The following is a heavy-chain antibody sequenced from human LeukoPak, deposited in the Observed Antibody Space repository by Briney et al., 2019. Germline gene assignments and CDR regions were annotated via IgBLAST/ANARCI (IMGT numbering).Heavy chain of an antibody. J-gene: IGHJ5*02. V-gene: IGHV1-2*02. D-gene: IGHD6-13*01. CDR1: GYTFTGYY. CDR2: INPNSGGT. CDR3: ARAGRASSSWYRAGWFDP. Sequence: ASVKVSCKASGYTFTGYYMHWVRQAPGQGLEWMGWINPNSGGTNYAQKFQGRVTMTRDTSISTAYMELSRLRSDDTAVYYCARAGRASSSWYRAGWFDPWGLGTLVTVSS.